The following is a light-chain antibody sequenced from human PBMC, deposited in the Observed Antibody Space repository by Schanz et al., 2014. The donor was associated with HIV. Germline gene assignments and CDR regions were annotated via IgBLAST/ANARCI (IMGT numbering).Light chain of an antibody. J-gene: IGLJ3*02. CDR3: QSFDSSLNGVV. CDR1: SSNVGTNY. V-gene: IGLV1-47*01. Sequence: QSVLSQPPSASGTPGQRVTISCSGSSSNVGTNYVFWYQQFPGTAPKLLIYRNNQRPSGVPDRFSGSKSGSSASLAISGLQAEDEADYFCQSFDSSLNGVVFGGGTKLTVL. CDR2: RNN.